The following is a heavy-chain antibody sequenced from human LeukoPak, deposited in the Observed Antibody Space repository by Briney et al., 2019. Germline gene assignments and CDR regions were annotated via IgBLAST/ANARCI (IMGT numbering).Heavy chain of an antibody. V-gene: IGHV3-74*01. Sequence: GSLRLSCEASGFTFSSYWMHWVRQAPGKGLVWVSRINNDGSNTIYADSVKGRFTVSRDNAKNTLYLQMNSLRAEDTAVYYCARVGYSSGWYVKSWLDYWGQGTLVTVSS. J-gene: IGHJ4*02. CDR2: INNDGSNT. CDR3: ARVGYSSGWYVKSWLDY. D-gene: IGHD6-19*01. CDR1: GFTFSSYW.